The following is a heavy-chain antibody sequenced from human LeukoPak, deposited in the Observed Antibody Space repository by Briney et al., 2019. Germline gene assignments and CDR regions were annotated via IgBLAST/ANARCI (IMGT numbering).Heavy chain of an antibody. CDR3: ARDLAVEGVLDY. CDR2: ISSSGSTI. CDR1: GFTFSSYE. J-gene: IGHJ4*02. D-gene: IGHD6-19*01. Sequence: PGGSLRLSCAASGFTFSSYEMNWVRQAPGKGLEWVSYISSSGSTIYYADSLKGRFTISRDNAKNSPYLQMNSLRAEDTAVYYCARDLAVEGVLDYWGQGTLVTVSS. V-gene: IGHV3-48*03.